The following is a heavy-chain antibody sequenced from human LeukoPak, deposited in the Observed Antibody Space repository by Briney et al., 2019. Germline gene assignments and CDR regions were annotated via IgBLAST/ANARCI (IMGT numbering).Heavy chain of an antibody. CDR1: GGTFSSYA. V-gene: IGHV1-69*04. CDR3: ARDQWYGSGSYIDY. CDR2: IIPILGIA. Sequence: GASVKVSCKASGGTFSSYAISWVRQAPGQGLEWMGRIIPILGIANYAQKFQGRVTITADKSTSTAYMELSSLRSEDTAVYYCARDQWYGSGSYIDYWGQGTLVTVSS. J-gene: IGHJ4*02. D-gene: IGHD3-10*01.